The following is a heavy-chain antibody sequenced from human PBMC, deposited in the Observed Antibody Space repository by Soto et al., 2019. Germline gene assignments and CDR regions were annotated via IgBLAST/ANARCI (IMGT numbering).Heavy chain of an antibody. Sequence: ASVKVSCKASGYTFTSYYMHWVRQAPGQGLEWMGIINPSGGSTSYAQKFQGRVTMTRDTSTSTVYMELSSLRSEDTAVYYCARDHGRAAAGYYYGMDVWGQGTTVTVSS. CDR1: GYTFTSYY. D-gene: IGHD6-13*01. CDR2: INPSGGST. V-gene: IGHV1-46*01. J-gene: IGHJ6*02. CDR3: ARDHGRAAAGYYYGMDV.